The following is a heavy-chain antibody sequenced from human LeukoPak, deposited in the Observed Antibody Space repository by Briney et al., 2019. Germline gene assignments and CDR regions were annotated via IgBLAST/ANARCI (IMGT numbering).Heavy chain of an antibody. Sequence: PGGSLRLSCAASGFTFSSYWMSWVRPAPGKGLEWVANIKQDGSEKYYVDSMKGRFTISRDNAKNSLYLQMNSLRAEDTAVYYCAKDPDEGGLGYFDYWGQGTLVTVSS. J-gene: IGHJ4*02. D-gene: IGHD1-14*01. CDR1: GFTFSSYW. CDR2: IKQDGSEK. CDR3: AKDPDEGGLGYFDY. V-gene: IGHV3-7*01.